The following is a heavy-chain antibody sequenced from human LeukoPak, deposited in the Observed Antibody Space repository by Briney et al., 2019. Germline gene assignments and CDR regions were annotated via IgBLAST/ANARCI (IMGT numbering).Heavy chain of an antibody. J-gene: IGHJ4*02. D-gene: IGHD3-22*01. Sequence: GGSLRLSCAASGFTFSDYYMSWIRQAPGKWLEWVSYISSSGSTIYYADSVKGRFTISRDNAKNSLYLQMNSLRAEDTAVYYCAREMEYYDSSGYSMEVWGQGTLVTVSS. V-gene: IGHV3-11*04. CDR2: ISSSGSTI. CDR3: AREMEYYDSSGYSMEV. CDR1: GFTFSDYY.